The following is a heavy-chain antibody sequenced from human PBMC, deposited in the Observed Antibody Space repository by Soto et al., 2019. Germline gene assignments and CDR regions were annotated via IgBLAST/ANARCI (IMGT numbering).Heavy chain of an antibody. V-gene: IGHV4-59*01. CDR3: ARDGTDDFWSGYFDY. J-gene: IGHJ4*02. CDR1: GGSISSYY. D-gene: IGHD3-3*01. Sequence: QVQLQESGPGLVKPSETLSLTCTVSGGSISSYYWSWIRQPPGKGLEWIGYIYYSGSTNYNPSLKSRVTISVDTSKNQFSLKLSSVTAADTAVYYCARDGTDDFWSGYFDYWGQGTLVTVSS. CDR2: IYYSGST.